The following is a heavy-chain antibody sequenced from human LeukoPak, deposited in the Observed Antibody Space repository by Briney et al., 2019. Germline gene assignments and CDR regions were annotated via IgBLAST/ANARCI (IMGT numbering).Heavy chain of an antibody. Sequence: GGSLRLSCAASGFTFSSYGMHWVRQAPGKGLEWVAFIRYDGSNKYYADSVKGRFTISRDNSKNTLYLQMNSLRAEDTAVYYCAKDTYYDTLTGTPSYYYYGMDVWGQGTTVTVSS. J-gene: IGHJ6*02. D-gene: IGHD3-9*01. CDR2: IRYDGSNK. CDR1: GFTFSSYG. CDR3: AKDTYYDTLTGTPSYYYYGMDV. V-gene: IGHV3-30*02.